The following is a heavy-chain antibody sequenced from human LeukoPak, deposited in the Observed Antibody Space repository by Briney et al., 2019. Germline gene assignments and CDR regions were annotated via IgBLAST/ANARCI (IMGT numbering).Heavy chain of an antibody. CDR3: AGADGTGGPYDY. D-gene: IGHD3/OR15-3a*01. CDR2: IYSGGST. V-gene: IGHV3-53*01. Sequence: GGSLRLSCAVSGFTVSSNYMSWVRQAPGKELEWGSVIYSGGSTHYADSVKGRFTVSRDNSKNTLFLQMNSLRAEDTAVYYCAGADGTGGPYDYWGQGTLVTVSS. CDR1: GFTVSSNY. J-gene: IGHJ4*02.